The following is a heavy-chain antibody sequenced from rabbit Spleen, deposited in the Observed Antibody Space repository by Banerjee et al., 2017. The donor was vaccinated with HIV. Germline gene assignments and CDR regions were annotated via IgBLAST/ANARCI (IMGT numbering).Heavy chain of an antibody. CDR3: ARNYVNAFDP. J-gene: IGHJ2*01. V-gene: IGHV1S45*01. Sequence: QEQLEESGGDLVRPEGSLTLTCTASGFSFSSGNWISWVRQAPGKGLEWIACIDTNNGDTDYANWPKGRFTISKTSSTTVTLQMTSLTAADTATYFCARNYVNAFDPWGPGTLVTVS. D-gene: IGHD1-1*01. CDR2: IDTNNGDT. CDR1: GFSFSSGNW.